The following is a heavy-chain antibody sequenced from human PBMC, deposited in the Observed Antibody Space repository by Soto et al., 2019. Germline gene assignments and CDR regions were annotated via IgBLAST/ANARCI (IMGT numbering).Heavy chain of an antibody. J-gene: IGHJ3*02. D-gene: IGHD2-2*01. Sequence: GGSLRLSCAASGFTFSNAWMSWVRQAPGKGLEWVGRIKSKTDGGTTDYAAPVKGRFTISRDDSKNTLYLQMNSLKTEDKAVYYCTTDPHRPLGDYCSSTSCLIFSENAFDIWGQGTMVTVSS. CDR2: IKSKTDGGTT. V-gene: IGHV3-15*01. CDR3: TTDPHRPLGDYCSSTSCLIFSENAFDI. CDR1: GFTFSNAW.